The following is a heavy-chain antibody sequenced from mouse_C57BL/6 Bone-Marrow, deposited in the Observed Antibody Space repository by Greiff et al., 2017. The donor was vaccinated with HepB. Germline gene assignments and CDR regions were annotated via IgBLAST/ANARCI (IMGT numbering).Heavy chain of an antibody. D-gene: IGHD1-1*01. V-gene: IGHV3-6*01. Sequence: EVKLQESGPGLVKPSQSLSLTCSVTGYSITSGYYWNWIRQFPGNKLEWMGYISYDGSNNYNPSLKNRISITRDTSKNQFFLKLNSVTTEDTATYYCARDYGSSPFWGDWGQGTTLTVSS. CDR1: GYSITSGYY. CDR2: ISYDGSN. CDR3: ARDYGSSPFWGD. J-gene: IGHJ2*01.